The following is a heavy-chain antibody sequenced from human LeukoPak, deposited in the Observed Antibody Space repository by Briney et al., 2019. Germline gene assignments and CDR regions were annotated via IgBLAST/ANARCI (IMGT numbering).Heavy chain of an antibody. J-gene: IGHJ4*02. CDR1: GYTFTSYG. CDR2: INPSGGST. D-gene: IGHD3-16*01. CDR3: ARIMITFGGAYYFDY. Sequence: ASVKVSCKASGYTFTSYGISWVRQAPGQGLEWMGIINPSGGSTSYAQKFQGRVTMTRDMSTSTVYMELSSLRSEDTAVYYCARIMITFGGAYYFDYWGQGTLVTVSS. V-gene: IGHV1-46*01.